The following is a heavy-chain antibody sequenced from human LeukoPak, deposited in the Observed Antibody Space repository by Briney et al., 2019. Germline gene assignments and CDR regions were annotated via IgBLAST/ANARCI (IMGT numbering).Heavy chain of an antibody. CDR2: ISSSGSTI. Sequence: GGSLRLSCAASGFTFSDYYMSWIRQAPGKGPEWVSYISSSGSTIYYADSVKGRFTISRDNAKNSLYLQMNSLRAEDTAVYYCARVQEWLPYYYYGMDVWGQGTTVTVSS. CDR1: GFTFSDYY. J-gene: IGHJ6*02. V-gene: IGHV3-11*01. D-gene: IGHD5-12*01. CDR3: ARVQEWLPYYYYGMDV.